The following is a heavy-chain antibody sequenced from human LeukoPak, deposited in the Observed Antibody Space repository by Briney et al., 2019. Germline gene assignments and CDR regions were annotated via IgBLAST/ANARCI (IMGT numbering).Heavy chain of an antibody. D-gene: IGHD4-17*01. V-gene: IGHV4-39*07. CDR3: ARDSAGDYVLDY. Sequence: PSETLSLTCTVSGGSISSSSHYWGWIRQPPGKGLEWIGSIYYSGSTYYNPSLKSRVTISVDTSKNQFSLKLSPVTAADTAVYYCARDSAGDYVLDYWGQGTLVTVSS. CDR2: IYYSGST. CDR1: GGSISSSSHY. J-gene: IGHJ4*02.